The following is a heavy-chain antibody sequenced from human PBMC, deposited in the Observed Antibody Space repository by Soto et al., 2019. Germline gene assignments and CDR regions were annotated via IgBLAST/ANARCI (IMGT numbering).Heavy chain of an antibody. CDR2: INFDGSST. CDR3: ARSYSSCRQDYFDL. D-gene: IGHD6-19*01. CDR1: GFTFSSYW. J-gene: IGHJ4*02. Sequence: EVQLVESGGGLVQPGGSLRLSCAASGFTFSSYWMHWVRQAPGKGLVWVSRINFDGSSTNYADSVKGRFTISRDNAKNTLYLQMNSLRAEDTAVYYCARSYSSCRQDYFDLWGQGTLVTVYS. V-gene: IGHV3-74*01.